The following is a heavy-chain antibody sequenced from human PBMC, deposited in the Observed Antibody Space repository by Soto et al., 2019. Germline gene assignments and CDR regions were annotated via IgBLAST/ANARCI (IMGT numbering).Heavy chain of an antibody. CDR3: ARAPVPATDYYYYMDV. J-gene: IGHJ6*03. CDR2: IKQDGSEK. V-gene: IGHV3-7*01. Sequence: GGSLRLSCAASGFTFSSYWMSWVRQAPGKGLEWVANIKQDGSEKYYVDSVKGRFTISRDNAKNSLYLQMNSLRAEDTAVYYCARAPVPATDYYYYMDVWGKGTTVTVSS. CDR1: GFTFSSYW. D-gene: IGHD2-2*01.